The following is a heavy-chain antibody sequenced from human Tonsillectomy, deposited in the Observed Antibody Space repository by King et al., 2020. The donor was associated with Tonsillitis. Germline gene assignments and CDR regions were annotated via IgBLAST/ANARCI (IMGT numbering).Heavy chain of an antibody. CDR3: ARTSMEGASHFDY. V-gene: IGHV4-59*01. CDR1: GGSISSYY. CDR2: SYYSGST. Sequence: QLQLQESGPGLVKPSETLSLTCTVSGGSISSYYWSWIRQPPGKGLEWIGYSYYSGSTNYNPSLKGRVTISVDTSKNQFSLKLSSVTAADTAVYYCARTSMEGASHFDYWGQGTLVTVSS. D-gene: IGHD1-26*01. J-gene: IGHJ4*02.